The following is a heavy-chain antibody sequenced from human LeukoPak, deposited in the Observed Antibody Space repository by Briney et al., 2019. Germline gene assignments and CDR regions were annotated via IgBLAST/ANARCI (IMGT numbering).Heavy chain of an antibody. J-gene: IGHJ5*01. CDR1: GFSFSSHG. CDR3: AREKFDS. CDR2: VSYEGTIK. V-gene: IGHV3-30*03. Sequence: GGSLRLSCEVSGFSFSSHGIHWVRQTPGKGLEWVAVVSYEGTIKYYTDSAKGRFTISRDNSGNIISLQMNNLTTEDTATYYCAREKFDSWGQGAPVTVSP.